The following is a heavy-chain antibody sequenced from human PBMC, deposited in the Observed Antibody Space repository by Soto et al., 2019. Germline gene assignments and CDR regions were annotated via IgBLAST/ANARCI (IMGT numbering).Heavy chain of an antibody. Sequence: PGGSLRLSCAASGFTFSRYAISWVRQAPGQGLEWVTALIGSGGSTYYADSVKGRFTISRDNSKNTLYLQMNSLKTEDTAVYYCTRDSPAGLLWFGELLRSYYYYGMDVWGQGTTVTVSS. J-gene: IGHJ6*02. V-gene: IGHV3-23*01. D-gene: IGHD3-10*01. CDR3: TRDSPAGLLWFGELLRSYYYYGMDV. CDR2: LIGSGGST. CDR1: GFTFSRYA.